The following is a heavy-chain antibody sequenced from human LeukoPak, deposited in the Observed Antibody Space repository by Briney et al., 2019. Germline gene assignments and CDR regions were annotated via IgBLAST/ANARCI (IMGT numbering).Heavy chain of an antibody. CDR1: GGSISNYY. CDR2: IYQSGST. J-gene: IGHJ3*02. D-gene: IGHD6-13*01. Sequence: SETLSLTCTVSGGSISNYYWSWIRQPPGKGLEWIGYIYQSGSTSFNPSLKSRVSMSVDTSKNQFSLKLFSVTAADTAVYYCARARLHSSSWIGRVDAFDIWGQGTMVTVSS. CDR3: ARARLHSSSWIGRVDAFDI. V-gene: IGHV4-59*08.